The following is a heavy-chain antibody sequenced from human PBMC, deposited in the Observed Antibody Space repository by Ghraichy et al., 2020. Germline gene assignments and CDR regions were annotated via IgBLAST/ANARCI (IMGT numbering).Heavy chain of an antibody. J-gene: IGHJ4*02. V-gene: IGHV4-39*07. Sequence: SETLSLTCTVSGGSISSSSYSSSYYWGWIRQPPGKGLEWIGSIYYTGSTYYNSSLQSRVTMSIDTSKNHFSLKLSSVTAADTAVYYCATFAYCTNGVCPLRDYWGQGTLVTVSS. CDR3: ATFAYCTNGVCPLRDY. D-gene: IGHD2-8*01. CDR1: GGSISSSSYSSSYY. CDR2: IYYTGST.